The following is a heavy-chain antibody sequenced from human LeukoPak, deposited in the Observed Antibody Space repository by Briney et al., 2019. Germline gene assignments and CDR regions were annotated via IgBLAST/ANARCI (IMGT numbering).Heavy chain of an antibody. CDR2: IKQDGSEK. Sequence: PGGSLRLSCAASGFAFSSYWMSWVRQAPGKGLEWVANIKQDGSEKYYVDSVKGRFTISRDNAKNSLYLQMNSLRAEDTAVYYCARARESDSGYDYRWLDPWGQGTLVTVSS. CDR1: GFAFSSYW. D-gene: IGHD5-12*01. J-gene: IGHJ5*02. V-gene: IGHV3-7*01. CDR3: ARARESDSGYDYRWLDP.